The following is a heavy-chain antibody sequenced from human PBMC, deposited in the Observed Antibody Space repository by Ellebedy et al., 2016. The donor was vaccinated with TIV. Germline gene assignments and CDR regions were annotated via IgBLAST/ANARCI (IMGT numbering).Heavy chain of an antibody. Sequence: GESLKISCAASGFTFSSYAMHWVRQAPGKGLEYVSAISSNGGSTYYADSVKGRFTISRDNSKNTLYLQMSSLRAEDTAVYYCVKGLGGIKYQLGSGGLDYWGQGTLVTVSS. CDR3: VKGLGGIKYQLGSGGLDY. CDR2: ISSNGGST. V-gene: IGHV3-64D*06. CDR1: GFTFSSYA. D-gene: IGHD2-2*01. J-gene: IGHJ4*02.